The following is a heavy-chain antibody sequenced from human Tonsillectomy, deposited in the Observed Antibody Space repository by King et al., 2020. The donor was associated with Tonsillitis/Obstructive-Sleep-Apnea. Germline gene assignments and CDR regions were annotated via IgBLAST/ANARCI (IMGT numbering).Heavy chain of an antibody. Sequence: VQLVESGGGLVQPGGSLRLSCAASGFTFRNYEMNWVRQAPGKGLEWVSYISSSGSTIYYADSVKGRFTIPRENAKNSLYLQMNSLRAEDTAVYYCASPEYYDSSGYTFDYWGQGTLVTVSS. CDR2: ISSSGSTI. CDR3: ASPEYYDSSGYTFDY. D-gene: IGHD3-22*01. V-gene: IGHV3-48*03. CDR1: GFTFRNYE. J-gene: IGHJ4*02.